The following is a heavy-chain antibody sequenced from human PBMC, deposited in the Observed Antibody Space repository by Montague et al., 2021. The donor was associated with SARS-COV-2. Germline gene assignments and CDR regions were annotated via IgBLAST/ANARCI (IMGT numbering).Heavy chain of an antibody. CDR3: ARQSGRLRSVGAGGWFDH. Sequence: SETLSLTCTVSGGSISSSSYYWGWIRQHPGKGLEWIGCIYYSGSTYYNPSLKSRVTISVDTSKNQFSLKLSSVTAADTAVYYCARQSGRLRSVGAGGWFDHWGQGTLVTVSS. D-gene: IGHD3-3*01. J-gene: IGHJ5*02. V-gene: IGHV4-39*01. CDR1: GGSISSSSYY. CDR2: IYYSGST.